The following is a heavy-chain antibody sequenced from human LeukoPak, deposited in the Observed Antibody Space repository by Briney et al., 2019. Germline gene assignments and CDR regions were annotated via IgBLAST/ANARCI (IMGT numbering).Heavy chain of an antibody. CDR3: ARNLIPEQLVMNF. Sequence: PSETLSLTCTVSGGSISNYYWNWIRQPPGKGLELIGYIYYSGTTNYNPSLKSRVTMSVDTSKNQFSLNLKSVTPEDTAVYYCARNLIPEQLVMNFWGQGTLVTVSS. J-gene: IGHJ4*02. V-gene: IGHV4-59*01. CDR1: GGSISNYY. D-gene: IGHD6-13*01. CDR2: IYYSGTT.